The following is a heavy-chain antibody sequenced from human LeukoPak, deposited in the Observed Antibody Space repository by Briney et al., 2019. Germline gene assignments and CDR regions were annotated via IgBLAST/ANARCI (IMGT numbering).Heavy chain of an antibody. V-gene: IGHV1-18*01. CDR2: ISAYNGNT. CDR1: GYTFTSYG. D-gene: IGHD3-10*01. J-gene: IGHJ4*02. Sequence: ASLKVSCKASGYTFTSYGISWVRQAPGQGLEWMGWISAYNGNTNYAQKLQGRVTMTTDTSTSTAYMELRSLRSYHTAVYYCAMLHGSGSYLYFDYWGQGTLVTVSS. CDR3: AMLHGSGSYLYFDY.